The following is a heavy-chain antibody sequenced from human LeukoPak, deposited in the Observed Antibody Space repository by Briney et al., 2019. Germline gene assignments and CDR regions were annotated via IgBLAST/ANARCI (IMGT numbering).Heavy chain of an antibody. V-gene: IGHV3-7*01. CDR3: AWYGVTHGLDV. CDR1: GFSLSNYW. Sequence: GGSLRLSCAASGFSLSNYWMSWVRQAPGKGLEWVANINQDGSDKYYVDSVMGRFTISKDNAKNSVYLQMNSLRPEDTAIYYCAWYGVTHGLDVWSQGTTVTVSS. D-gene: IGHD3-10*01. CDR2: INQDGSDK. J-gene: IGHJ6*02.